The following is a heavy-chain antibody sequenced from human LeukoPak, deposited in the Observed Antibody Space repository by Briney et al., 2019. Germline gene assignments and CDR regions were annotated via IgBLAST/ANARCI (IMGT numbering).Heavy chain of an antibody. CDR3: AREEQQLVQGGFDY. D-gene: IGHD6-13*01. CDR2: ISYDGSNK. V-gene: IGHV3-30*04. CDR1: GFTFSSYA. Sequence: GGSLRLSCAASGFTFSSYAMHWVRQAPGKGLELVAVISYDGSNKYYADSVKGRFTISRDNSKNTLYLQMNSLRAEDTAVYYCAREEQQLVQGGFDYWGQGTLVTVSS. J-gene: IGHJ4*02.